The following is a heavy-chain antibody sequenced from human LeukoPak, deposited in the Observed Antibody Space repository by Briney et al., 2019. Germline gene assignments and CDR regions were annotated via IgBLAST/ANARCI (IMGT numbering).Heavy chain of an antibody. J-gene: IGHJ3*02. D-gene: IGHD2-15*01. Sequence: SETLSLTCTVYGGSFSGYYWSWIRQPPGKGLEWIGEINHSGSTNYNPSLKSRVTISVDTSKNQFSLKLSSVTAADTAVYYCARRVVAATRIDAFDIWGQGTMVTVSS. CDR3: ARRVVAATRIDAFDI. V-gene: IGHV4-34*01. CDR2: INHSGST. CDR1: GGSFSGYY.